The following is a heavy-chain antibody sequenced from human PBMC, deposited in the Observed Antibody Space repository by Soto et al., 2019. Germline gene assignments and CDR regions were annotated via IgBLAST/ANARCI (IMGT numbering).Heavy chain of an antibody. D-gene: IGHD6-19*01. CDR2: IYYSGNT. Sequence: PSETLSLTCTVSGGSVSSGSYYWSWIRQPPGKGLEWIGYIYYSGNTNYNPSLKSRVTISVDTSKNQFSLKLSSVTAADTAVYYCARVYSSGYFDYWGQGTLVTVSS. J-gene: IGHJ4*02. CDR3: ARVYSSGYFDY. V-gene: IGHV4-61*01. CDR1: GGSVSSGSYY.